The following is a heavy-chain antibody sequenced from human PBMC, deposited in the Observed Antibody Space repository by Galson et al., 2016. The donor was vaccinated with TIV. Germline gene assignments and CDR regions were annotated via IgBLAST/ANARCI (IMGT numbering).Heavy chain of an antibody. J-gene: IGHJ4*02. CDR3: ARDSSGWSFDY. D-gene: IGHD6-19*01. CDR1: GITSRSYW. V-gene: IGHV3-7*01. CDR2: IKEDGTEK. Sequence: CAASGITSRSYWLSWVRQAPGKGLEWVANIKEDGTEKYYVDSVKGRFTISRDNNAKNSLYLQMNSLRDEDTAVYYCARDSSGWSFDYWGQGTLVTVSS.